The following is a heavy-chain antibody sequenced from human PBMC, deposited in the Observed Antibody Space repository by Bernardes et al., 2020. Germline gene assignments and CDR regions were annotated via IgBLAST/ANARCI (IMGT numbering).Heavy chain of an antibody. CDR3: ARDGPQSNGGKHAFDI. Sequence: SETLSLTCAVSGGSISSGGYSWSWIRQPPGKGLEWIGYIYHSGSTYYNPSLKSRVTISVDRSKNQFSLKLSSVTAADTAVYYCARDGPQSNGGKHAFDIWGQGTMVTVSS. CDR1: GGSISSGGYS. J-gene: IGHJ3*02. V-gene: IGHV4-30-2*01. CDR2: IYHSGST. D-gene: IGHD2-15*01.